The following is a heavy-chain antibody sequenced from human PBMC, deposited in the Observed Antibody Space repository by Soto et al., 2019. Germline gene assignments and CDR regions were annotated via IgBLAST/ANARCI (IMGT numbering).Heavy chain of an antibody. D-gene: IGHD5-18*01. CDR1: GFTFSSYA. V-gene: IGHV3-23*01. CDR2: ISGSGGST. Sequence: EVQLLESGGGLVQPGGSLRLSCAASGFTFSSYAMSWVRQAQGKGLEWVSAISGSGGSTYYADSVKGRFTISRDNSKNTLYLQMNSLRAEDTAVYYCAKDLSEIQLWPRSFDYWGQGTLVTVSS. J-gene: IGHJ4*02. CDR3: AKDLSEIQLWPRSFDY.